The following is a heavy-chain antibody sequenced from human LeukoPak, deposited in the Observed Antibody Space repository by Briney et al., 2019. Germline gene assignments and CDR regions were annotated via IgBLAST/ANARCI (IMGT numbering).Heavy chain of an antibody. D-gene: IGHD4-17*01. J-gene: IGHJ2*01. CDR3: ARIKTTVTTVYFDL. CDR1: GASISSYY. V-gene: IGHV4-59*08. Sequence: SETLSLTCAVSGASISSYYWSWVRQPPGKGLEWIGFIYYNGSTNYNPSLKSRVTISVDTSKNQFSLKLSSVTAADTAVYYCARIKTTVTTVYFDLWGRGTLVTVSS. CDR2: IYYNGST.